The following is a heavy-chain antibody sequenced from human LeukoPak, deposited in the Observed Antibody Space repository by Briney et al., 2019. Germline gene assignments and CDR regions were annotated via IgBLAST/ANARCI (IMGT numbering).Heavy chain of an antibody. D-gene: IGHD3-9*01. CDR3: TSVALTGEFDY. CDR1: GFTFTGTT. J-gene: IGHJ4*02. CDR2: IRNKANGYAT. Sequence: PGGSLKLSCAASGFTFTGTTMHWVRQASGKGLEWVGRIRNKANGYATAYAASVKGRFTISRDDSKNTAYLQMNSLKTEDTAVYHCTSVALTGEFDYWGQGTLVTISS. V-gene: IGHV3-73*01.